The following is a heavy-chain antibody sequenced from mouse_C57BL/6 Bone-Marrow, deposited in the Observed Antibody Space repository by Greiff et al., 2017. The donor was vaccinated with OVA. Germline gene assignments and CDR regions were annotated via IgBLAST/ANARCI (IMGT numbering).Heavy chain of an antibody. V-gene: IGHV1-31*01. J-gene: IGHJ1*03. CDR3: ARGIYYGAYWYFDV. D-gene: IGHD2-13*01. CDR2: IYPYNGVS. Sequence: VQLKESGPELVKPGASVKISCKASGYSFTGYYMHWVKQSHGNILDWIGYIYPYNGVSSYNQKFKGKATLTVDKSSSTAYMELRSLTSEDSAVYYCARGIYYGAYWYFDVWGTGTTVTVSS. CDR1: GYSFTGYY.